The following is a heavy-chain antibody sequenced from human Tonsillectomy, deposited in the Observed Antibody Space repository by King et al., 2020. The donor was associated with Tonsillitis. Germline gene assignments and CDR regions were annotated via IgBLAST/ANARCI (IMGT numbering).Heavy chain of an antibody. J-gene: IGHJ4*02. Sequence: VQLVESGGGLVQPGGSLRLSCAVSGFNFRTYGMSWVRQAPGKGLEWVSAIVGSGGDSTYYADSVKGRFTMSRDISKNTLYLQMISLRAGDTAVYYCASRGDDHVWGDYFFDSWGQGTLVTVSS. CDR3: ASRGDDHVWGDYFFDS. CDR2: IVGSGGDST. D-gene: IGHD3-16*01. V-gene: IGHV3-23*04. CDR1: GFNFRTYG.